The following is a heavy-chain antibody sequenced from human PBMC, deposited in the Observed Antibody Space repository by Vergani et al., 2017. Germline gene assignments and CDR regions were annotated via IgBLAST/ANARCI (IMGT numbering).Heavy chain of an antibody. D-gene: IGHD3-22*01. CDR3: AKAPPDSSGYYDY. CDR2: INHSGST. J-gene: IGHJ4*02. Sequence: QVQLQQWGAGLLKPSETLSLTCAVYGGSFSGYYWSWIRQPPGKGLEWIGEINHSGSTNYNPSLKSRVTISVDTSKNQFSLKLSSVTAADTAVYYCAKAPPDSSGYYDYWGQGTLVTVSS. V-gene: IGHV4-34*01. CDR1: GGSFSGYY.